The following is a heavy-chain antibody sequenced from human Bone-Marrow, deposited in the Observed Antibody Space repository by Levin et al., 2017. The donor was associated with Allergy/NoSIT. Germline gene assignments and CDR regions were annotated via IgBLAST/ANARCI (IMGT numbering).Heavy chain of an antibody. D-gene: IGHD3-10*01. CDR1: GFTFSNYA. V-gene: IGHV3-30*04. Sequence: SCAASGFTFSNYAMHWVRQAPGRGLEWVALISYDGNTKYYADSVRGRFSISRDNSKTTVHLQMNSPRTEDTAVYYCARDSVALGFGPTTPFDYWGQGTLVTVSS. CDR3: ARDSVALGFGPTTPFDY. CDR2: ISYDGNTK. J-gene: IGHJ4*02.